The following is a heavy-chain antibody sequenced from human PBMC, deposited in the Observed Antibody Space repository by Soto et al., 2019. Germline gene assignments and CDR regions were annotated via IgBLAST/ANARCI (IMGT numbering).Heavy chain of an antibody. D-gene: IGHD3-10*01. V-gene: IGHV3-23*01. CDR1: GFTFSSYS. CDR2: FRAGGDDGTT. Sequence: GGSLRLSCVASGFTFSSYSMSWVRQAPGKGLEWVSGFRAGGDDGTTYYADSVKGRFTISRDNSKNTLFLQMNSLRAEDTAIYYCAKKVNSGSGSQYFDYFGQGXLVTVYS. J-gene: IGHJ4*02. CDR3: AKKVNSGSGSQYFDY.